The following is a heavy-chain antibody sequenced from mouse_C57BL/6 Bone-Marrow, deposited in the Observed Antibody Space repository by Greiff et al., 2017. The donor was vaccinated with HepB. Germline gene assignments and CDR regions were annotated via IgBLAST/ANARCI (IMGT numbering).Heavy chain of an antibody. CDR1: GFTFSDYY. J-gene: IGHJ4*01. Sequence: EVQLVESGGGLVQPGGSLKLSCAASGFTFSDYYMYWVRQTPEKRLEWVAYISNGGGSTYYPDTVKGRFTISRDNAKNTLYLQMSRLKSEDTAMYYCARRGDYGYAMDYWGQGTSVTVSS. CDR2: ISNGGGST. D-gene: IGHD1-1*02. V-gene: IGHV5-12*01. CDR3: ARRGDYGYAMDY.